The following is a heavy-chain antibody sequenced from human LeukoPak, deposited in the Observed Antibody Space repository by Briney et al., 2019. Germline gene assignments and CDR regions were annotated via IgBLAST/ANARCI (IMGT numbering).Heavy chain of an antibody. J-gene: IGHJ4*02. CDR3: ARGGSESDY. V-gene: IGHV3-7*01. CDR1: GFTFNHYW. CDR2: IKEDGTEK. Sequence: PGGSLRLSCAASGFTFNHYWMTWVRQTPRKGLEWVANIKEDGTEKNYVDSVEGRFTISRDNAKNSLCLQMYSLRAEDTAVYYCARGGSESDYWGQGTLVTVSS.